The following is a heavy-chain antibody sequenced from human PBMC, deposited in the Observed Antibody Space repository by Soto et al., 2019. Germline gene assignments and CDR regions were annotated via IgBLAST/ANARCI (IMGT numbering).Heavy chain of an antibody. D-gene: IGHD6-19*01. CDR2: IYYSGST. Sequence: SETLSLTCTVSGGSISSGGYYWSWIRQPPGKGLEWIGYIYYSGSTNYNPSLKSRVTISVDTSKNQFSLKLSSVTAADTAVYYCARLKFDSSGWYYDYWGQGTLVTVSS. V-gene: IGHV4-61*08. CDR3: ARLKFDSSGWYYDY. CDR1: GGSISSGGYY. J-gene: IGHJ4*02.